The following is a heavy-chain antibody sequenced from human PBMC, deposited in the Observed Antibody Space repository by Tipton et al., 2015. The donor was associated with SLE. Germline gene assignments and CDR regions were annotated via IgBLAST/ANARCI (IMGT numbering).Heavy chain of an antibody. V-gene: IGHV3-9*01. CDR3: VRTHASYYIDV. CDR1: GFSFDDFS. Sequence: SLRLSCAASGFSFDDFSMHWVRQPPGKGLEWVSSISWSSGTIHYADSVKDRFTIPRDNAKESLYLQMSSLRVEDTAVYYCVRTHASYYIDVWGKGTTVTVSS. D-gene: IGHD1-14*01. CDR2: ISWSSGTI. J-gene: IGHJ6*03.